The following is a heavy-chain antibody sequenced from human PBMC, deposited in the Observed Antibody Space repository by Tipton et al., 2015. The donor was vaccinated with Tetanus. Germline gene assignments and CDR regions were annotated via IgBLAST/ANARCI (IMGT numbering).Heavy chain of an antibody. V-gene: IGHV3-21*01. CDR1: GFTLRRFG. CDR2: ISSTSTYI. Sequence: SLRLSCEVSGFTLRRFGMNWVRQAPGKGLEWISSISSTSTYIYYANSVKGRFTISRDNAKNSLFLQMNSLRAEDTAIYYCVSGSALGTWGQGTLVTVSS. CDR3: VSGSALGT. D-gene: IGHD6-25*01. J-gene: IGHJ5*02.